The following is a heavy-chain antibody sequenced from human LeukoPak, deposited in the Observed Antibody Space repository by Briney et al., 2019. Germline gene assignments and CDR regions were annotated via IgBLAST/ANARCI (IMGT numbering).Heavy chain of an antibody. J-gene: IGHJ5*02. CDR2: VYSGDRT. Sequence: GGSLRLSCAASGFTVNSNYMSWVRQAPGKGLEWVSVVYSGDRTYYADSVKGRFTISRDDSTNTLYLLMNSLRAEDTAVYYCARDAGTRGFDPWGQGTLVTVSS. V-gene: IGHV3-66*01. D-gene: IGHD1-1*01. CDR3: ARDAGTRGFDP. CDR1: GFTVNSNY.